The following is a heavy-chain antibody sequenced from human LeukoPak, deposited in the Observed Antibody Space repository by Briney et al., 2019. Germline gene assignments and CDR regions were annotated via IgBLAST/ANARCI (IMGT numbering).Heavy chain of an antibody. Sequence: PSETLSLTCAVYGGSFSGYYCSWVRQPPGKGLEWIGEINHSGSTNYNQSHKSRVTISVDTSKNQFSLKLSSVTAADTAVYYCARYGKYSGYDFFDYWGQGTLVTVS. CDR1: GGSFSGYY. D-gene: IGHD5-12*01. CDR3: ARYGKYSGYDFFDY. J-gene: IGHJ4*02. V-gene: IGHV4-34*01. CDR2: INHSGST.